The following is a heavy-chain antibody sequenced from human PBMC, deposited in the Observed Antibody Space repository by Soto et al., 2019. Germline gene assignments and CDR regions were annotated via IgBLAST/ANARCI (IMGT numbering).Heavy chain of an antibody. CDR1: GFIVSSNY. J-gene: IGHJ6*02. CDR2: IYSDGST. CDR3: ARDRGYYYGMDV. V-gene: IGHV3-66*01. Sequence: VQLVESGGGLVQPGGSLRLSCAASGFIVSSNYMSWVRQAPGKGLEWVSVIYSDGSTYYADSVKGRFTISRDNSKNTLYLQMNSLSAEDPAVYYCARDRGYYYGMDVWGQGTMVTVSS.